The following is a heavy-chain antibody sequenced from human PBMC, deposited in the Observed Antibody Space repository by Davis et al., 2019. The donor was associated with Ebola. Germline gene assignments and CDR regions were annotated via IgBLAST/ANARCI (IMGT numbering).Heavy chain of an antibody. D-gene: IGHD7-27*01. CDR2: ISYDGSNK. CDR1: GFTFSTYA. J-gene: IGHJ4*02. V-gene: IGHV3-30*04. CDR3: ATDDWGPAL. Sequence: GESLKISCAASGFTFSTYAMHWVRQAPGKGLEWVAVISYDGSNKHYGADSVKGRFTISRDNAKKSLYLDMNSLRAEDTAMYYCATDDWGPALWGQGTLLTVSS.